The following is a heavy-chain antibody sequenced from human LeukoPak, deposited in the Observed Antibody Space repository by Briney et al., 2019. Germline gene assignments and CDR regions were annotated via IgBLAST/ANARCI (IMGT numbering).Heavy chain of an antibody. V-gene: IGHV3-9*01. CDR3: ARDLRSPLDY. Sequence: PGGSLRLSCAASGFTFDDYAMHWVRQAPRKGLEWVSGISWNSGRIGYADSVKGRFTISRDNAKNSLSLQMNSLTAEDTAVYYCARDLRSPLDYCGQGTLVTVSS. CDR2: ISWNSGRI. CDR1: GFTFDDYA. J-gene: IGHJ4*02.